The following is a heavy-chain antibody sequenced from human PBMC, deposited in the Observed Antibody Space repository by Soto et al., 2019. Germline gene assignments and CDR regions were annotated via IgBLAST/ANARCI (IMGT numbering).Heavy chain of an antibody. CDR3: ARPGIAAPYYYYGMYV. CDR2: IIPIFGTA. D-gene: IGHD6-13*01. J-gene: IGHJ6*02. CDR1: GGTFSSYA. Sequence: SVKVSCKASGGTFSSYAISWVRQAPGQGLEWMGGIIPIFGTANYAQKFQGRVTITADESTSTAYMELSSLRSEDTAVYYCARPGIAAPYYYYGMYVWGQGTTVTVSS. V-gene: IGHV1-69*13.